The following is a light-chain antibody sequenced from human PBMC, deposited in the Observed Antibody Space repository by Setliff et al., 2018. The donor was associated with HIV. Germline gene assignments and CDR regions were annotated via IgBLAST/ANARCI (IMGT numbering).Light chain of an antibody. CDR3: SSYTSSSTL. CDR1: SSDVVAYNY. V-gene: IGLV2-14*03. J-gene: IGLJ2*01. Sequence: QSVLTQPASVSGSPGQSITISCTGTSSDVVAYNYVSWYQQYPGKAPKLKIYAVSNRPSGVSNRFSGSKSGNTASLTISGLQAEDEADYYCSSYTSSSTLFGGGTKVTVL. CDR2: AVS.